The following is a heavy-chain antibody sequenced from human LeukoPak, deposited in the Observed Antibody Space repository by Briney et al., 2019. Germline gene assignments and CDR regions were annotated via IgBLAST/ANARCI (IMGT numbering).Heavy chain of an antibody. CDR3: ARGSKRPEPKAEVRAFDI. D-gene: IGHD1-14*01. Sequence: PSETLSLTCAVYGGSFSGYYWSWIRQPPGKGLEWIGEINHSGSTNYNPSLKSRVTISVDTSKNQFSLKLSSVTAADTAVYYCARGSKRPEPKAEVRAFDIWGQGTMVTVSS. J-gene: IGHJ3*02. CDR1: GGSFSGYY. V-gene: IGHV4-34*01. CDR2: INHSGST.